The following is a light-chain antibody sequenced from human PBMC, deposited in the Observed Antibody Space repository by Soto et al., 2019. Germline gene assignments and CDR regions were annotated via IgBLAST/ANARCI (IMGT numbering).Light chain of an antibody. CDR1: SSDVGGYNY. V-gene: IGLV2-8*01. Sequence: QSVLTQPPSASGSPGQSVAISCTGTSSDVGGYNYVSWYQQHPGKAPKLMIYEVNKRPSGVPDRFSGSKSGNTASLTISGLQADDEAEYFCISYKTDDTFLFGTGTKVTVL. CDR2: EVN. J-gene: IGLJ1*01. CDR3: ISYKTDDTFL.